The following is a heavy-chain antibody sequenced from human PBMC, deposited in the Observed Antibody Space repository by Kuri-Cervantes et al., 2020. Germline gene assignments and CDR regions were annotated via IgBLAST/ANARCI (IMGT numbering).Heavy chain of an antibody. CDR2: ISRSSSYI. Sequence: GESLKISCAASGFTFGIYSMNWVRQAPGKGLEWVSSISRSSSYIYYADSVKGRFTISRDNSKNTLYLQMNSLRAEDTAVYYCAKDSSSSPDLAYYFDYWGKGTLVTVSS. J-gene: IGHJ4*02. CDR1: GFTFGIYS. CDR3: AKDSSSSPDLAYYFDY. V-gene: IGHV3-21*01. D-gene: IGHD6-13*01.